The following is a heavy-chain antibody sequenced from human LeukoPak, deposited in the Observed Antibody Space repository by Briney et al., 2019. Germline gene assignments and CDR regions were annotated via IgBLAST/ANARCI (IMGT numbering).Heavy chain of an antibody. D-gene: IGHD3-22*01. J-gene: IGHJ4*02. CDR1: GGSISSSNYY. Sequence: PSETLPLTCTVSGGSISSSNYYWGWIRQPPGKGLEWIGGIFYSGSTYYTPSLKSRVTISIDTSKNQFSLKLRSVTAADTAVYFCARHFHGSGYVVDFWGQGTLVTVSS. CDR2: IFYSGST. CDR3: ARHFHGSGYVVDF. V-gene: IGHV4-39*01.